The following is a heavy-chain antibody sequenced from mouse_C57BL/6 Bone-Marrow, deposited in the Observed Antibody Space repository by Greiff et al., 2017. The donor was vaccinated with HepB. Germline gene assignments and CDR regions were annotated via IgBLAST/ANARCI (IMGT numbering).Heavy chain of an antibody. J-gene: IGHJ2*01. CDR1: GFNIKDDY. CDR3: TTPEYYFDY. Sequence: EVQLQQSGAELVRPGASVKLSCTASGFNIKDDYMHWVKQRPEQGLEWIGWIDPENGDTEYASKFQGKAPITADTSSNTAYLQLSSLTSEDTAVYYCTTPEYYFDYWGQGTTLTVSS. V-gene: IGHV14-4*01. CDR2: IDPENGDT.